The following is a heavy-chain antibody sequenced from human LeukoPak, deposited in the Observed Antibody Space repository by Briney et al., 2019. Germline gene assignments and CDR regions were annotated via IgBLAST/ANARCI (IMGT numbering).Heavy chain of an antibody. CDR1: GYTFTGYY. D-gene: IGHD6-6*01. Sequence: ASVKVSCKASGYTFTGYYMHWVRQAPGQGLEWMGRINPNSGGTNYAQKFQGRVTMTRDTSISTAYMELSRLRSDDTAVHYCARVDTRSSSSSLLGYWGQGTLVTVSS. CDR3: ARVDTRSSSSSLLGY. V-gene: IGHV1-2*06. CDR2: INPNSGGT. J-gene: IGHJ4*02.